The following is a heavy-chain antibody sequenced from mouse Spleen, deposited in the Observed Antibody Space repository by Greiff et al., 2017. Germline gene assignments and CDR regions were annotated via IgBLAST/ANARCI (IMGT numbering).Heavy chain of an antibody. D-gene: IGHD1-1*01. Sequence: VHLVESGAELVRPGASVTLSCKASGYTFTDYEMHWVKQTPVHGLEWIGAIDPETGGTAYNQKFKGKAILTADKSSSTAYMELRSLTSEDSAVYYCTRHYYDGSLFAYWGQGTLVTVSA. J-gene: IGHJ3*01. CDR3: TRHYYDGSLFAY. CDR2: IDPETGGT. CDR1: GYTFTDYE. V-gene: IGHV1-15*01.